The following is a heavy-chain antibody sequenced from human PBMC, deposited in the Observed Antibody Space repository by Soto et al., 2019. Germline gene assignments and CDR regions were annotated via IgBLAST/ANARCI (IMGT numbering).Heavy chain of an antibody. D-gene: IGHD3-10*01. V-gene: IGHV3-21*01. J-gene: IGHJ6*03. CDR2: ISSSSSYI. Sequence: GGSLRLSCAASGFTFSSYSMNWVRQAPGKGLEWVSSISSSSSYIYYEDSVKGRFTISRDNAKNSLYLQMNSLRAEDTAVYYCARDPAMVRGVMKYYYYYMDVWGKGTTVTVSS. CDR3: ARDPAMVRGVMKYYYYYMDV. CDR1: GFTFSSYS.